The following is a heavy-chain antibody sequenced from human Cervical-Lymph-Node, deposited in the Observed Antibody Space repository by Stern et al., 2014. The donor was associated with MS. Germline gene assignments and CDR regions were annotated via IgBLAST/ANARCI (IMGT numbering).Heavy chain of an antibody. CDR3: ARVRYNFWSAYYDY. D-gene: IGHD3-3*01. J-gene: IGHJ4*02. V-gene: IGHV3-48*02. CDR1: GITFGNHS. Sequence: VQLEESGGGLVQPGGSLRLSCAVSGITFGNHSMNWVRQAPGKGLEWISYISGGSSTIYYADSVKGRFTISRDNAKNSLYLQMNSLRDEDTAVYYCARVRYNFWSAYYDYWGQGTLVTVSS. CDR2: ISGGSSTI.